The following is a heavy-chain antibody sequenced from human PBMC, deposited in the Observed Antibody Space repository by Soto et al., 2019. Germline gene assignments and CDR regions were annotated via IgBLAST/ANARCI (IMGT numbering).Heavy chain of an antibody. D-gene: IGHD2-21*01. V-gene: IGHV1-18*01. CDR3: ARGRIVASIHDAFEI. Sequence: QGQLLQSGDEVKKPGASVRVSCRASGYDFTSYGISWVRQAPGQGLEWVSWISAYNGKRDTAQKFQRRVTMTLDTATDPAPLERGDLTSADTAVYYCARGRIVASIHDAFEIGGQGTMVAVSS. CDR1: GYDFTSYG. J-gene: IGHJ3*02. CDR2: ISAYNGKR.